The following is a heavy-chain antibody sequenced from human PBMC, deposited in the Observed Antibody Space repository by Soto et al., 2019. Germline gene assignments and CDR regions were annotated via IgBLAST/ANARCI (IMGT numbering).Heavy chain of an antibody. CDR2: IKSKTDGGTT. J-gene: IGHJ4*02. Sequence: EVQLVESGGDLAKPGGSLRLSCAVSGFTFSYAWMNWVRQAPGKGLEWVGRIKSKTDGGTTDYAAPVKGRFTISRDDSRTMVFLQMNSLGTEDKAVYYCATGRGDLVYWGEGTRVNVSS. CDR3: ATGRGDLVY. V-gene: IGHV3-15*07. CDR1: GFTFSYAW.